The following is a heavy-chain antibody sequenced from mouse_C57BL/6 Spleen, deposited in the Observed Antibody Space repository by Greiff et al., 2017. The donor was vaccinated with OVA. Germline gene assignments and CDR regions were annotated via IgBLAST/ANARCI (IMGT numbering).Heavy chain of an antibody. CDR2: ISSGSSTI. CDR3: ASGRVGYLWFAY. D-gene: IGHD2-2*01. CDR1: GFTFSDYG. V-gene: IGHV5-17*01. Sequence: EVKLMESGGGLVKPGGSLKLSCAASGFTFSDYGMHWVRQAPEKGLEWVAYISSGSSTIYYADTVKGRFTISRDNAKNTLFLQMTSLRSEDTAMYYCASGRVGYLWFAYWGQGTLVTVSA. J-gene: IGHJ3*01.